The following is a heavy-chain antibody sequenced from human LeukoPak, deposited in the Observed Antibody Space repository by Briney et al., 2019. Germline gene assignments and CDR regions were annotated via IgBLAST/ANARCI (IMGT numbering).Heavy chain of an antibody. CDR1: GGTVSSYA. D-gene: IGHD3-22*01. V-gene: IGHV1-69*04. CDR2: IIPILGIA. CDR3: ARPYDSSGYYFDY. J-gene: IGHJ4*02. Sequence: SVKVSCKASGGTVSSYAISWVRQAPGQGLEWMGRIIPILGIANYAQKFQGRVTITADKSTSRAYMELSSLRSEDTAVYYCARPYDSSGYYFDYWGQGTLVTVSS.